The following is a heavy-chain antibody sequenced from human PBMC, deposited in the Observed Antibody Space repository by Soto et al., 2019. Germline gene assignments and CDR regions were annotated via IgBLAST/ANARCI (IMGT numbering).Heavy chain of an antibody. J-gene: IGHJ3*02. V-gene: IGHV3-53*01. Sequence: DVQLVESGGGLIQPGGSLRLSCAAFGLTVSGKKYISWVRQAPGKGLEWVSALYDVDGTYYADSVKGRFTTSIDTSRTIVYLQMNSLRLDDTAVYFCATWHLQEHAYYILGQGTTVTVSS. D-gene: IGHD4-4*01. CDR3: ATWHLQEHAYYI. CDR1: GLTVSGKKY. CDR2: LYDVDGT.